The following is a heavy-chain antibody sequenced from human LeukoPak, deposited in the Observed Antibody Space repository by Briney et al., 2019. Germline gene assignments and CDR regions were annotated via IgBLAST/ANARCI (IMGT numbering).Heavy chain of an antibody. Sequence: ASVKVSCKASGYTFTSYGISWVRQAPGQGLEWMGWISAYNGYTNYAQNFQGRVTMTTDASTSTAYVELRSLRSDDTAVYYCVREVTMVRGVITFYHYNGMDVWGQGTAVTVSS. V-gene: IGHV1-18*01. D-gene: IGHD3-10*01. CDR1: GYTFTSYG. CDR2: ISAYNGYT. J-gene: IGHJ6*02. CDR3: VREVTMVRGVITFYHYNGMDV.